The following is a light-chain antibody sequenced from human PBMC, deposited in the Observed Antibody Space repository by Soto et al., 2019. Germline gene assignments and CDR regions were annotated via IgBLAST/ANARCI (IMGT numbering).Light chain of an antibody. J-gene: IGKJ4*01. CDR3: MQALQTPVT. CDR2: LGS. Sequence: DIVMTQSPLSLPVTPGEPASISCRSSQSLLHSNVYNYLDWYLQKPGQSPQLLIYLGSNRASGVPDRFSGSGSGTDFTLKISRVEAEDVGVYYCMQALQTPVTFGGGTKVEIK. CDR1: QSLLHSNVYNY. V-gene: IGKV2-28*01.